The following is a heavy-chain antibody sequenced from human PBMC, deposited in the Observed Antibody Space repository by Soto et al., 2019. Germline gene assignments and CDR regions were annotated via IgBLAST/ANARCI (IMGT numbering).Heavy chain of an antibody. Sequence: SESLSLTCTVSGGSICSYYWSWIRQPPGKGLEWIGYIYYSGSTNYNPSLKSRVTISVDTSKNQFSLKLSSVTAADTAVYYCARSYGDYLNFDYWGQGTLVTVSS. D-gene: IGHD4-17*01. J-gene: IGHJ4*02. CDR1: GGSICSYY. CDR3: ARSYGDYLNFDY. CDR2: IYYSGST. V-gene: IGHV4-59*01.